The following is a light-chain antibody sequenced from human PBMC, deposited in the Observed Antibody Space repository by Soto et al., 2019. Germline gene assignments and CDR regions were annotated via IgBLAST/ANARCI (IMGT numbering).Light chain of an antibody. V-gene: IGLV2-23*02. CDR2: EVS. CDR1: SSDVGSYNL. Sequence: QSALTQPASVSGSAGRSITISCSGASSDVGSYNLVSWYQHYPGKVPKVIIYEVSLRPSGVSNRFSGSKSGNTASLTISGLQAEDEADYYCCSYAGDPWVFGGGTKVTV. J-gene: IGLJ3*02. CDR3: CSYAGDPWV.